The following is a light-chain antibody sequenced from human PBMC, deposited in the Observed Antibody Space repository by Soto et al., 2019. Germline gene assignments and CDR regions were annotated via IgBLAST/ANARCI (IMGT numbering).Light chain of an antibody. V-gene: IGKV3-20*01. J-gene: IGKJ5*01. CDR2: GAS. Sequence: IVLTKSPGTLSLSPGERATLSCRASQSVTNRYLAWYRQKPGQAPRLLIYGASSRATGIPERFSGSGSGTDFTLTISRLEPEDFAVYYCQQYGSSLITFGQGTRREIK. CDR1: QSVTNRY. CDR3: QQYGSSLIT.